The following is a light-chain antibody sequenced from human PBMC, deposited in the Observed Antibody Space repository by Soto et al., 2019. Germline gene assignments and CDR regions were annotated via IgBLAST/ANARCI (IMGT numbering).Light chain of an antibody. Sequence: DIQMTQSPSTLSASVGDRVTITCRASQGISSWLAWYQQKPGKAPKLLISQASRLESGDPSRFSGSGSGTEFTLTISSLQPADFAAYYCQQYDSYPWTFGQGTKVEIK. V-gene: IGKV1-5*03. CDR2: QAS. CDR1: QGISSW. J-gene: IGKJ1*01. CDR3: QQYDSYPWT.